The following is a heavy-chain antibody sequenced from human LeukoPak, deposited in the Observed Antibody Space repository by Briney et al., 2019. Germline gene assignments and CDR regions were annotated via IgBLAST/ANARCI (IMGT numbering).Heavy chain of an antibody. Sequence: SETLSLTCAVYGGSFSGYYWSWIRQPPGKGLEWIGEINHSGSTNYNPSLKSRVSMSVLTSKNQLSLKLSSVTAADTAVYYCAREYSSSWTGWFDPWGQGTLVTVSS. CDR1: GGSFSGYY. CDR2: INHSGST. V-gene: IGHV4-34*01. D-gene: IGHD6-13*01. CDR3: AREYSSSWTGWFDP. J-gene: IGHJ5*02.